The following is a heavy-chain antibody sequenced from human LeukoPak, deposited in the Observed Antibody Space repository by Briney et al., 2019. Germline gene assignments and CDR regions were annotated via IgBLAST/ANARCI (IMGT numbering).Heavy chain of an antibody. CDR3: ARESVATITDQSFLFDY. Sequence: GGYLRLSCAASGFTFSSYWMSWVRQAPGKGLEWVANIKQDGSEKYYVDSVKGRFTISRDNAKNSLYLQMNSLRAEDTAVYYCARESVATITDQSFLFDYWGQGTLVTVSS. V-gene: IGHV3-7*01. J-gene: IGHJ4*02. CDR1: GFTFSSYW. D-gene: IGHD5-12*01. CDR2: IKQDGSEK.